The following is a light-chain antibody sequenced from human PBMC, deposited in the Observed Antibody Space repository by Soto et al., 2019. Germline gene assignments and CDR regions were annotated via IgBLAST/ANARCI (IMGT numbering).Light chain of an antibody. Sequence: QSALTQPPSASGTPGQRVTISCSGSSSNIGSNTVNWYQQLPGTAPKLLIYSNNQRPSGVPDRFSGSRSGTSASLAISGLQSEDEADYYCAAWDVSLHGHYAFGTGTKVTVL. CDR3: AAWDVSLHGHYA. V-gene: IGLV1-44*01. J-gene: IGLJ1*01. CDR2: SNN. CDR1: SSNIGSNT.